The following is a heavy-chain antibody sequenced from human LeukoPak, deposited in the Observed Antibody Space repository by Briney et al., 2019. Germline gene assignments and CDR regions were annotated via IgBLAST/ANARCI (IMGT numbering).Heavy chain of an antibody. CDR2: IIPILGIA. Sequence: SLKVSCKASGGTFTSYTISWVRQAPGHGLEWMGRIIPILGIANYAQKFQGRVTITADKSTSTAYMELSSLRSEDTAVYYCARKGTVTTPLYYYGMDVWGQGTTVTVSS. J-gene: IGHJ6*02. V-gene: IGHV1-69*02. CDR3: ARKGTVTTPLYYYGMDV. D-gene: IGHD4-17*01. CDR1: GGTFTSYT.